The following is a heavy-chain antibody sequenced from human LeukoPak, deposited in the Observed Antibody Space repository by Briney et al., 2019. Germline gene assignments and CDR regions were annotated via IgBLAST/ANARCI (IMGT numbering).Heavy chain of an antibody. CDR2: INHSGST. J-gene: IGHJ5*02. CDR3: ARDVGSSGGFDP. CDR1: GGSFSGYY. D-gene: IGHD6-25*01. Sequence: PSETLSLTCAVYGGSFSGYYWSWIRQPPGKGLEWIGEINHSGSTNYNPSLKSRVTISVDTSKNQFSLKLSSVTAADTAVYYCARDVGSSGGFDPWGQGTLVTVSS. V-gene: IGHV4-34*01.